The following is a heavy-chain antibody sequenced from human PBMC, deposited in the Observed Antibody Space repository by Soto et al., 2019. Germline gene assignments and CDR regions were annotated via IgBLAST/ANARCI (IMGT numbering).Heavy chain of an antibody. CDR3: ASGSSASAYIDY. CDR1: AGSLSSGSDY. CDR2: IYNSGST. D-gene: IGHD6-13*01. Sequence: SETLSLTCTVSAGSLSSGSDYWSWIRQPPGRGLEWIGYIYNSGSTDYNTSLKSRVTISVDTSKNQFSLRLTSVTAADTAVYYCASGSSASAYIDYWGQGTQVTVSS. V-gene: IGHV4-61*01. J-gene: IGHJ4*02.